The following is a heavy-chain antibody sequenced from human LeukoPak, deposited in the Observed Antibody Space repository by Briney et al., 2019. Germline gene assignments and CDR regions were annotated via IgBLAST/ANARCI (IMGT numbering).Heavy chain of an antibody. J-gene: IGHJ4*02. V-gene: IGHV3-23*01. CDR3: AKAPMEGSWYIHFDY. D-gene: IGHD6-13*01. Sequence: PGGSLRLSCAASGFTFSSYAMSWVRQAPGKGLEWVSTITNSGENPYYADSVKGRFTISRDNSKNTLYLQISSLRAEDTAIYYCAKAPMEGSWYIHFDYWGQGTLVTVSS. CDR2: ITNSGENP. CDR1: GFTFSSYA.